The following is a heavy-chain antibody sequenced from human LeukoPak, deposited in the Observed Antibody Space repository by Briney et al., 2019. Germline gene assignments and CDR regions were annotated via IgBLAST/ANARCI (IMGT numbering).Heavy chain of an antibody. CDR1: GGSISSSSYY. CDR2: IYYSGST. J-gene: IGHJ4*02. Sequence: PSETLSLTCTVSGGSISSSSYYWGWIRQPPGKGLEWIGSIYYSGSTYYNPSLKSRVTISVDTSKNQFSLKLSSVTAADTAVYYCASGGNSGSYFRNPMNYWGQGTLVTVSS. D-gene: IGHD1-26*01. V-gene: IGHV4-39*07. CDR3: ASGGNSGSYFRNPMNY.